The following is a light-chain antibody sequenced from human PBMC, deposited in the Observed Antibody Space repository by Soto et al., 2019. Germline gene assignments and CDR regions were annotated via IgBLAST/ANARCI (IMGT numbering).Light chain of an antibody. CDR3: LLYYGGALV. J-gene: IGLJ2*01. CDR1: TGAVTSGYY. V-gene: IGLV7-43*01. Sequence: QAVVTQEPSLTVSPGGTVTLTCASSTGAVTSGYYPNWFQQKPGQAPRALIYSTTNKYSWTPARFSGSLLGGKAALTLSGVQPEDEAEYYCLLYYGGALVFGGGTKVTVL. CDR2: STT.